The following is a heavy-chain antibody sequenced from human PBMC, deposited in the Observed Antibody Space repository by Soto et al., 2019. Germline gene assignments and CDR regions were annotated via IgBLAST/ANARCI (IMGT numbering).Heavy chain of an antibody. Sequence: KESGPTLVKPTQTLTLTCTFSGFSLSTTEEGVGWILQPPGKALEWLALIYWDDDKRYRPSLKTRLTITKDTSKNQVVLTMTNVDPEDTATYYCAHGSCNGADCYPNPYLDYWGQGILVTVSS. D-gene: IGHD2-2*03. CDR3: AHGSCNGADCYPNPYLDY. J-gene: IGHJ4*02. CDR2: IYWDDDK. CDR1: GFSLSTTEEG. V-gene: IGHV2-5*02.